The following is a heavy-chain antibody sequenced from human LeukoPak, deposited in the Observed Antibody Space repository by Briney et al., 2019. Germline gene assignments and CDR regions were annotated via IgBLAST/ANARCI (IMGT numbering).Heavy chain of an antibody. J-gene: IGHJ4*02. CDR3: ARIHRYCSGGACYVLDN. V-gene: IGHV4-59*02. Sequence: SETLSLTCVVSGGSVSGYYWGWIRQPPGGGLEWIGYVYYSGSTNYNPSFKSRITISVDTSRNQFSLQLSSVTAADTAVYYCARIHRYCSGGACYVLDNWGQGTLVAVSS. CDR2: VYYSGST. CDR1: GGSVSGYY. D-gene: IGHD2-15*01.